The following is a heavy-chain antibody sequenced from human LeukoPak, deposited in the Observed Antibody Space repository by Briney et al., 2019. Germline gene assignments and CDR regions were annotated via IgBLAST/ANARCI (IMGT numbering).Heavy chain of an antibody. CDR2: ISGYNGNT. V-gene: IGHV1-18*01. CDR1: GYTLTSYG. Sequence: GASVKVSCKASGYTLTSYGITWVRQVSGQGLEWMGWISGYNGNTNYAQKLQGRVTMTTDTSTSTAYMDLRSLRSDDTAVYYCARGLRKYSNTWLAFDIWGQGTMVTVSS. CDR3: ARGLRKYSNTWLAFDI. J-gene: IGHJ3*02. D-gene: IGHD6-13*01.